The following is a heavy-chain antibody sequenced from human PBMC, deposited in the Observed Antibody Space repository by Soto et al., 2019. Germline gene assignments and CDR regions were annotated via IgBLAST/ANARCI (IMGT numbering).Heavy chain of an antibody. D-gene: IGHD3-10*01. CDR1: GIPFGGRA. Sequence: EVQLLESGGVLIRPGGPLRLSWVPSGIPFGGRAISWVAQAPGEGLDGVSTITDTGGDAKYADSVRGRFTISRDNSKKTLYLQMSSLRADDSAVYFCARGSKDSYPGSRIFDFRGRGTLVTVSS. J-gene: IGHJ4*02. CDR3: ARGSKDSYPGSRIFDF. V-gene: IGHV3-23*01. CDR2: ITDTGGDA.